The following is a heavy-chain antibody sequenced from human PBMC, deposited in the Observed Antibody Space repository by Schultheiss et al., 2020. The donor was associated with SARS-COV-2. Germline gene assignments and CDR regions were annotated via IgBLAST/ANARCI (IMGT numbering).Heavy chain of an antibody. Sequence: SETLSLTCTVSGDSISSGGYYWSWIRQHPGKGLEWIGYIYYSGSTYYNPSLKSRVTISVDTSKNQFSLKLTSVTAADTAVYYCARGGGPYSSSSGGFDPWGQGTLVTVSS. V-gene: IGHV4-31*03. CDR3: ARGGGPYSSSSGGFDP. J-gene: IGHJ5*02. CDR1: GDSISSGGYY. D-gene: IGHD6-13*01. CDR2: IYYSGST.